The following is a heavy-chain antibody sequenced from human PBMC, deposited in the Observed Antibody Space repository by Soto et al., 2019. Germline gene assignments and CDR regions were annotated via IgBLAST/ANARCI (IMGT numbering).Heavy chain of an antibody. D-gene: IGHD6-13*01. CDR3: AKVSRRGHTGPFDY. J-gene: IGHJ4*02. Sequence: HPGGSLRLSCAASGFIFRSYGMSWVRQAPGKGLEWVSSISGSGGSTYYADSVKGRFTISRDNSKSTLYLQMNSLRAEDTAVYYCAKVSRRGHTGPFDYWGQGTLVTVSS. V-gene: IGHV3-23*01. CDR1: GFIFRSYG. CDR2: ISGSGGST.